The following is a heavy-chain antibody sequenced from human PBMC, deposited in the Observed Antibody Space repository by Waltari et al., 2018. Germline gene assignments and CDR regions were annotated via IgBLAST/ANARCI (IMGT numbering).Heavy chain of an antibody. D-gene: IGHD5-12*01. CDR1: GGPIRSSRYY. CDR3: ARRSERWLQGALDY. V-gene: IGHV4-39*07. J-gene: IGHJ4*02. Sequence: QLQLQESGPGLVKPSETLSLTCTVPGGPIRSSRYYWGWIRQPPGKGLEWIGGIYYSGSTYYNPSLKSRVTISVDTSKNQFSLKLSSVTAADTAVYYCARRSERWLQGALDYWGQGTLVTVSS. CDR2: IYYSGST.